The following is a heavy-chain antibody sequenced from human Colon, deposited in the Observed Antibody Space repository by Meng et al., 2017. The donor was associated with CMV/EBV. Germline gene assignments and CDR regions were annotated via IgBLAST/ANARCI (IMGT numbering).Heavy chain of an antibody. V-gene: IGHV4-39*07. Sequence: SETLSLTCAVSGDFISSSRFYWGWIRQPPGKGLEWIANIYRGGSTYYNPSLKSRVVISVDTSTNQFSLTLSSVTAADTAVYYCARDREQVYDYWGQGTLVTVSS. CDR3: ARDREQVYDY. J-gene: IGHJ4*02. CDR1: GDFISSSRFY. D-gene: IGHD5/OR15-5a*01. CDR2: IYRGGST.